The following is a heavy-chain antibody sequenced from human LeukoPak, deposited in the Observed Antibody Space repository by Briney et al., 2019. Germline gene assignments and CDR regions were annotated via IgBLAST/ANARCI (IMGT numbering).Heavy chain of an antibody. CDR1: GGTFSSYA. Sequence: SVKVSCKASGGTFSSYAISWVRQAPGQGLEWMGGIIPIFGTANYAQKFQGRVTITTDESTSTAYMELSSLRSKDTAVYYCARDLGYFDWLPKNRAWFDPWGQGTLVTVSS. D-gene: IGHD3-9*01. CDR3: ARDLGYFDWLPKNRAWFDP. J-gene: IGHJ5*02. V-gene: IGHV1-69*05. CDR2: IIPIFGTA.